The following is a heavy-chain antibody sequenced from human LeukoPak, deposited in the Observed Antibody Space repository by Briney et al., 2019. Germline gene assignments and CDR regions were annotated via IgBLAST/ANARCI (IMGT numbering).Heavy chain of an antibody. J-gene: IGHJ4*02. D-gene: IGHD5-24*01. CDR2: FSGSGGST. CDR3: TKDRTRDGYSLYPLDY. V-gene: IGHV3-23*01. Sequence: GGSLRLSCAASGFAFSSFAMSWVRQAPGKGLEWVSSFSGSGGSTYYADSVKGRFTISRDNSKNTLYLQMNSLRAEDTAVYYCTKDRTRDGYSLYPLDYWGQGTLVTVSS. CDR1: GFAFSSFA.